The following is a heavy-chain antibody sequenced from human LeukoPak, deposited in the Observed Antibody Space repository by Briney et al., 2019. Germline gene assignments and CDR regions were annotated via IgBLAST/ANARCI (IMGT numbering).Heavy chain of an antibody. CDR1: GFTFSTYW. CDR3: GRAYSRSLLGGAFDI. J-gene: IGHJ3*02. CDR2: IKYDGSEK. Sequence: PGGSLRLSCAASGFTFSTYWMAWVRQAPGKGLEWVANIKYDGSEKYYVDSVKGRFTISRDNAKNSLYLQMSSLRAEDTAVYYCGRAYSRSLLGGAFDIWGQGTMVTVSS. V-gene: IGHV3-7*04. D-gene: IGHD1-26*01.